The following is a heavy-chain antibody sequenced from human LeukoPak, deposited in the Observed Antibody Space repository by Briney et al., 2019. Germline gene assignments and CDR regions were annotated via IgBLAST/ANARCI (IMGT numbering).Heavy chain of an antibody. CDR2: ISSSSSSI. J-gene: IGHJ3*02. CDR1: GFTFSSYS. CDR3: PIAADYDYAWGCYRSPI. Sequence: GGSLRLSCAASGFTFSSYSMNWVRQAPGKGLEWVSYISSSSSSIYYADSVKGRFTISRDNAKNTLYLQMNSLRAEDTAVYYCPIAADYDYAWGCYRSPICGHGAMVTASS. D-gene: IGHD3-16*02. V-gene: IGHV3-48*01.